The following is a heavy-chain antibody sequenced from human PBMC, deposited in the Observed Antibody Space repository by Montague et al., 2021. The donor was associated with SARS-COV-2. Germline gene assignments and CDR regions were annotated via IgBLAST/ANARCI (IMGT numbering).Heavy chain of an antibody. CDR1: GFTFSSYE. D-gene: IGHD6-19*01. CDR2: MSSSGSTI. Sequence: SLRLSCAASGFTFSSYEMNWVRQAPGKGLEWVSNMSSSGSTIYYADSVXGRFTISRDNAKNSLYLQMSSLRAEDTAVYYCAREGRGEQWLVRAFDIWGQGTMVTVSS. J-gene: IGHJ3*02. V-gene: IGHV3-48*03. CDR3: AREGRGEQWLVRAFDI.